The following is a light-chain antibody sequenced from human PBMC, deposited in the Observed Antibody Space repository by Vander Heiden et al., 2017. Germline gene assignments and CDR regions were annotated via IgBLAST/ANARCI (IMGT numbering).Light chain of an antibody. CDR1: QSVSSSY. CDR2: GAS. CDR3: QQYGSSPRT. Sequence: VLTPSPGTLSLSPGERATLSCRASQSVSSSYLAWYQQKPGQAPRLLIYGASSRATGIPDRFSGSGSGTDFTLTISRLEPEDFAVYYCQQYGSSPRTFGQGTKVEIK. J-gene: IGKJ1*01. V-gene: IGKV3-20*01.